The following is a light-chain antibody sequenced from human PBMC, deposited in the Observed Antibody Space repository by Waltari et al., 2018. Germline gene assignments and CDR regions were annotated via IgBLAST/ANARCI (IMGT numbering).Light chain of an antibody. J-gene: IGLJ3*02. CDR3: SSYTSRSTLV. CDR1: SSDVGAYNY. V-gene: IGLV2-14*01. CDR2: DVS. Sequence: QSALTQPASVSGSPGQSITIPCTGTSSDVGAYNYVSWYQQHPGKAPKLMIYDVSWRPSGVSNRFSGSKSGNTASLTISGLQADDEADYHCSSYTSRSTLVFGGGTKLTVL.